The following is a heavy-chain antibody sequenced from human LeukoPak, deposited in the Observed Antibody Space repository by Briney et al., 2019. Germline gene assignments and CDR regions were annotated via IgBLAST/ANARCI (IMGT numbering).Heavy chain of an antibody. CDR2: INWNGGST. D-gene: IGHD2-15*01. J-gene: IGHJ5*02. CDR1: GFMFADYG. CDR3: VRGGESTWS. V-gene: IGHV3-20*04. Sequence: GGSLRLSCAASGFMFADYGMTWVRQAPGKGLEWVSGINWNGGSTGYVDSVKGRFTISRDNAKNALYLQMNSLRAEDTAVYYCVRGGESTWSWGQGTLVAVSS.